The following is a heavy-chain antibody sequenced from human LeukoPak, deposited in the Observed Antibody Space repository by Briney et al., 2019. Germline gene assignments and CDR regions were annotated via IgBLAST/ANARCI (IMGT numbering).Heavy chain of an antibody. V-gene: IGHV4-59*12. CDR3: ARWISVSGTYDY. Sequence: PSETLSLTCTVSGGSIRSYYWSWIRQPPGKGLEWIGEIYHSGSTNYNPSLESRVTISVDKSKNQFSLNLSSVTAADTAVYYCARWISVSGTYDYWGQGTLVTVSS. CDR2: IYHSGST. D-gene: IGHD6-13*01. CDR1: GGSIRSYY. J-gene: IGHJ4*02.